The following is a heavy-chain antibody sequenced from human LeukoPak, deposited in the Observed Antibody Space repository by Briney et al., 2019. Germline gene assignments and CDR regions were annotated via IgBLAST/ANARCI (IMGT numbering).Heavy chain of an antibody. CDR1: GGTLSSYA. D-gene: IGHD3-10*01. Sequence: SVKVSCKASGGTLSSYAISWVRQAPGQGLEWMGRIIPILGIANYAQKFQGRVTITADKSTSTAYMELSSLRSEDTAVYYCARERLDGRFGEFTQPNWFDPWGQGTLVTVSS. CDR2: IIPILGIA. V-gene: IGHV1-69*04. J-gene: IGHJ5*02. CDR3: ARERLDGRFGEFTQPNWFDP.